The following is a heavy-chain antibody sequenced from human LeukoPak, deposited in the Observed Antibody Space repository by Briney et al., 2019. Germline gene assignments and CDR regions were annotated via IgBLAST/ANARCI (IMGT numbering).Heavy chain of an antibody. CDR2: IYHSGSA. J-gene: IGHJ6*03. CDR1: GGSTSSSSFH. V-gene: IGHV4-39*07. CDR3: AREAPPGWSGYSWDRNYYYYMDV. D-gene: IGHD3-3*01. Sequence: PSETLSLTCTVSGGSTSSSSFHWGWIRQSPGKGLEWIGNIYHSGSAHYNPSLKRRAIISLDTSRSQVSLLLRSVTAADTAVYYCAREAPPGWSGYSWDRNYYYYMDVWGKGTTVTVSS.